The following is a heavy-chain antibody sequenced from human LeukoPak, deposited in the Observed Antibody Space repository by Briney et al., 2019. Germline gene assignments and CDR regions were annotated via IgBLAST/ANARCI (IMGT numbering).Heavy chain of an antibody. D-gene: IGHD6-13*01. CDR2: INHSGST. J-gene: IGHJ5*02. CDR3: ARGRRSSSWLTS. CDR1: GGSFSGYY. V-gene: IGHV4-34*01. Sequence: SETLSLTCAVYGGSFSGYYWSWIRQPPGKGLEWIGEINHSGSTNYNPSLKSRVTISVDTSKNQFSLKLSSATAADTAVYYCARGRRSSSWLTSWGQGTLVTVSS.